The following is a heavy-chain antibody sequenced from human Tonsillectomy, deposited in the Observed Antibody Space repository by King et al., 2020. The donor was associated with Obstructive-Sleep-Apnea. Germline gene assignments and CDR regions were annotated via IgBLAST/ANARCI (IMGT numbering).Heavy chain of an antibody. V-gene: IGHV3-23*04. Sequence: VQLVESGGGLVQPGGSLRLSCAASGFTFSSYAMSWVRQAPGKGLEWVSAIGGSVGSTYYADSLKGRVTISRDNSKNTLYLQMNSLRAEDTAVYYCAKTRGYCSGGSCYVDYWGQGTLVTVSS. CDR2: IGGSVGST. CDR3: AKTRGYCSGGSCYVDY. J-gene: IGHJ4*02. CDR1: GFTFSSYA. D-gene: IGHD2-15*01.